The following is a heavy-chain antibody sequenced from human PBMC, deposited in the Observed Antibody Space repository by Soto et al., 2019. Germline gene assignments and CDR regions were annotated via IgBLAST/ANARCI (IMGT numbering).Heavy chain of an antibody. V-gene: IGHV3-23*01. CDR3: AKVPARSVDTAMVPFDY. Sequence: GGSLRVCCAAFGFTCSSYAMSWVRQATGKGLEWVSAISGSGGSTYYADSVKGRFTISRDNSKNTLYLQMNGLRAEDTAVYYCAKVPARSVDTAMVPFDYWGQGTLVTVSS. D-gene: IGHD5-18*01. CDR2: ISGSGGST. CDR1: GFTCSSYA. J-gene: IGHJ4*02.